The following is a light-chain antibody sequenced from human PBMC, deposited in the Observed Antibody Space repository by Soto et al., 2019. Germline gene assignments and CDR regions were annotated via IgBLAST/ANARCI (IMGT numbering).Light chain of an antibody. Sequence: DIQMTQSPSTLSASVGDRVTITCRASQSISSWLAWYQQKPGKAPKLLSYKASSLESGVPSRFSGSGSGTEFTLTISSLQPDDFATYYSQQYNSYPYTFGQGTKLEIK. CDR2: KAS. CDR3: QQYNSYPYT. J-gene: IGKJ2*01. V-gene: IGKV1-5*03. CDR1: QSISSW.